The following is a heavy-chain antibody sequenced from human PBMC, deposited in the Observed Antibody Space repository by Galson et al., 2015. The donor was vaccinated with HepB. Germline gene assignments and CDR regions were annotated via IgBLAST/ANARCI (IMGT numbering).Heavy chain of an antibody. Sequence: SVKVSCKASGYTFTGYYMHWVRQAPGQGLEWMGRINPNSGGTNYAQKFQGRVTMTRDTSISTAYMELSRLRSDDTAVYYCARDLGCTSCYGNNWFDPWGQGTLVTVSS. CDR2: INPNSGGT. CDR1: GYTFTGYY. J-gene: IGHJ5*02. D-gene: IGHD2-2*01. V-gene: IGHV1-2*06. CDR3: ARDLGCTSCYGNNWFDP.